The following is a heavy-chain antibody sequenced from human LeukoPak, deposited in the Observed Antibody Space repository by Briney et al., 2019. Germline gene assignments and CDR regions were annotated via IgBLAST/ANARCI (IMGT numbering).Heavy chain of an antibody. CDR3: ARGPNYYYYYMDV. CDR2: TYYRSKWYN. Sequence: SQTLSLTCAISGDSVSSNSAAWHWIRQSPSRGLEWLGRTYYRSKWYNDYAISVKSRITINPDTSKNQFSLQLNSVSPEDTAVYYCARGPNYYYYYMDVWGKGTTVTVSS. J-gene: IGHJ6*03. V-gene: IGHV6-1*01. CDR1: GDSVSSNSAA.